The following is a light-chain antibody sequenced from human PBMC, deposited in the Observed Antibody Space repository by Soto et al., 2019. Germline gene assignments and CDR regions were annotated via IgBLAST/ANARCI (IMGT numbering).Light chain of an antibody. Sequence: DIVMTQSPATLSVSPGERATLSCRASQSVSSSYLAWYQQKPGQAPSLLIYGASRRATGIPDRFSGSGSGTDFTLTISRLEPEDFAVYYCQQYDSSPITFGQGTRLEIK. CDR2: GAS. CDR1: QSVSSSY. CDR3: QQYDSSPIT. J-gene: IGKJ5*01. V-gene: IGKV3-20*01.